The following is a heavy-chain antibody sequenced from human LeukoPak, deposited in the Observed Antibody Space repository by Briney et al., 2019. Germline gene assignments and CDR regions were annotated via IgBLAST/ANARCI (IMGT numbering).Heavy chain of an antibody. CDR3: AKDGAQPGYFFDF. V-gene: IGHV3-23*01. Sequence: GGSQRLSCKASAFTFTDFAMTWVRQSPGKRLEWVSSISYDGTATNYADSVKGRFTISRDNLRDILYLQMHDLGAEDTALYFCAKDGAQPGYFFDFWGQGNLVTVSS. J-gene: IGHJ4*02. D-gene: IGHD1-26*01. CDR1: AFTFTDFA. CDR2: ISYDGTAT.